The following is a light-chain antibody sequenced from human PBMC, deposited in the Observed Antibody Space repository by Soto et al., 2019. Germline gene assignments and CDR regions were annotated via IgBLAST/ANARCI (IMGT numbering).Light chain of an antibody. J-gene: IGKJ2*01. CDR1: QTISSY. V-gene: IGKV1-39*01. CDR2: AAS. Sequence: DIQMTQSPSSLSASVGDRVTITCRASQTISSYLNWYQQSPGKAPKLLIYAASSLQSGGPSRFSGSGSGTDFTLTISSLQPEDFATYYCQQSSNIPYTFGQGTKLEIK. CDR3: QQSSNIPYT.